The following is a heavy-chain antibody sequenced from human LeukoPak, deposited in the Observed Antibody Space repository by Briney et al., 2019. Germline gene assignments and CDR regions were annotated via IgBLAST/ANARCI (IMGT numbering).Heavy chain of an antibody. CDR3: AKGTERYREVSSFDS. D-gene: IGHD3-10*01. J-gene: IGHJ4*02. V-gene: IGHV3-23*01. CDR1: GFTFNTFT. Sequence: PGGSLRLSCAVSGFTFNTFTMNWVRQAPGKGLEWVSAINRGGDGTYYADFVQGRFTISRDNSENTLYLQMNSLRPEDTATYYCAKGTERYREVSSFDSWGQGTQVTVSS. CDR2: INRGGDGT.